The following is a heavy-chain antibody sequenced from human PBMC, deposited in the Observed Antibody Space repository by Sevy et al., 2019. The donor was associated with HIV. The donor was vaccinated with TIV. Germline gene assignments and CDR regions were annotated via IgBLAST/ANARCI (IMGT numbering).Heavy chain of an antibody. CDR1: GGSISSYY. J-gene: IGHJ2*01. CDR2: IYTSGST. D-gene: IGHD5-18*01. V-gene: IGHV4-4*07. CDR3: ARGKSRDTAMGYWYFDL. Sequence: ETLSLTCTVSGGSISSYYWSWIRQPAGKGLEWIGRIYTSGSTNYNPSLKSRVTMSVDTSKNQFSLKLSSVTAADTAVYYCARGKSRDTAMGYWYFDLWGRGTLVTVSS.